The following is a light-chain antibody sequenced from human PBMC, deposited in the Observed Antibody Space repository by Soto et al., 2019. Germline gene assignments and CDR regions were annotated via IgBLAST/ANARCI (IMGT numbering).Light chain of an antibody. J-gene: IGLJ1*01. CDR3: AAWDDNLSGLYV. V-gene: IGLV1-47*01. CDR1: ASTIGRNY. CDR2: RNS. Sequence: ISRTGSASTIGRNYVYWYQQLPGTAPKLLIYRNSQRPSGVPDRFSGSKSGTSASLAISGLRSEDEADYYCAAWDDNLSGLYVFGAGTKVTVL.